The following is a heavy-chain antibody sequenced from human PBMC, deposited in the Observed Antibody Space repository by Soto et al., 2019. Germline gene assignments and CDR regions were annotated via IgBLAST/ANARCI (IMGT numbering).Heavy chain of an antibody. J-gene: IGHJ5*02. Sequence: SETLSLTCAVYCGSFSGYYWSWIRQPPGKGLEWIGEINHSGSTNYNPSLKSRVTISVDTSKNQFSLKLSSVTAADTAVYYCARGEPYSSSWYRVYWFDPWGQGTLVTVSS. D-gene: IGHD6-13*01. CDR3: ARGEPYSSSWYRVYWFDP. V-gene: IGHV4-34*01. CDR1: CGSFSGYY. CDR2: INHSGST.